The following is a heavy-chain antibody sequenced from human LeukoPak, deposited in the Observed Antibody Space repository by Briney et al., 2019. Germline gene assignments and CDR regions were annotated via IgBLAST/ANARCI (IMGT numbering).Heavy chain of an antibody. Sequence: PSETLSLPCTVSGGSISSSSYYWGWIRQPPGKGLEWIGSIYYSGSTYYNPSLKSRVTISVDTSNNQCTLKLSSVTAADTAVYYCARDKDGYNYYFDYWGQGTLVTVSS. J-gene: IGHJ4*02. CDR1: GGSISSSSYY. CDR3: ARDKDGYNYYFDY. D-gene: IGHD5-24*01. CDR2: IYYSGST. V-gene: IGHV4-39*06.